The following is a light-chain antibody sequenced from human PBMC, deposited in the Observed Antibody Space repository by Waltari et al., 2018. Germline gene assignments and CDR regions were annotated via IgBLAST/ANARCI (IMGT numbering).Light chain of an antibody. J-gene: IGLJ3*02. CDR3: SSYTRSGPL. CDR2: EVH. V-gene: IGLV2-14*01. CDR1: SSDVGGYNY. Sequence: QSALTQPASVSGAPGQSITISRTGTSSDVGGYNYVPWYQQHPGKAPKLMIYEVHNRPSGVSNRFSGSKSGNTASPTVSGRQAEDEADYYCSSYTRSGPLFGGGTKLTVL.